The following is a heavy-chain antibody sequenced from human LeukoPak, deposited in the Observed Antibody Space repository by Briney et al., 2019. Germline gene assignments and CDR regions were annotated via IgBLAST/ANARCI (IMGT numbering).Heavy chain of an antibody. CDR3: AREELLWFGDPNWFDP. V-gene: IGHV3-7*03. D-gene: IGHD3-10*01. CDR1: GFTFSSYW. J-gene: IGHJ5*02. Sequence: GGPLSLSCAASGFTFSSYWMSWVRQAPGKGLEWVANKKQDGSEKYYVDSVKGRFTISRDNAKNSLYLQMNSLRAEDTAVYYCAREELLWFGDPNWFDPWGQGTLVTVSS. CDR2: KKQDGSEK.